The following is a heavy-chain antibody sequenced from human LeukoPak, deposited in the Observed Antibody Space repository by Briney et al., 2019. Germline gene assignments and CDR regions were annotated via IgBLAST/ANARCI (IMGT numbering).Heavy chain of an antibody. V-gene: IGHV3-43*01. CDR2: ISWDGGSK. J-gene: IGHJ4*01. CDR1: GFTFDDYT. CDR3: AKARLPYDFPGY. D-gene: IGHD3-3*01. Sequence: GGSLRLSCAASGFTFDDYTMHWVRQAPGKGLEWVSLISWDGGSKYYADSVKGRFTISRDNSKNSLYLQMNSLRTEDTAVYYCAKARLPYDFPGYWGQGTLVTVSS.